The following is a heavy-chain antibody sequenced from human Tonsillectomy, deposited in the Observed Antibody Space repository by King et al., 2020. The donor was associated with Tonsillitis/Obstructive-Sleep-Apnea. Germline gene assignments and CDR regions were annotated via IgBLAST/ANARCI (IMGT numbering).Heavy chain of an antibody. CDR3: ATQTTVTYFDY. V-gene: IGHV4-59*08. CDR2: IYNSGST. D-gene: IGHD4-11*01. CDR1: GGSIGSDY. Sequence: VQLQESGPGLVKPSETLSLTCTVSGGSIGSDYWSWIRQPPGKGLEWIGYIYNSGSTSYNPSLKIRVTISLDTSKNQFSLKLRSVTAADTAVYYCATQTTVTYFDYWGQGTLVTVSS. J-gene: IGHJ4*02.